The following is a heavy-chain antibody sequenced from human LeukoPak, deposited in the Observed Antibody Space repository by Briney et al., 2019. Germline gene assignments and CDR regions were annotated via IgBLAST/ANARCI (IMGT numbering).Heavy chain of an antibody. V-gene: IGHV1-2*02. D-gene: IGHD1-7*01. CDR1: GYTFTGYY. Sequence: ASVKVSCKASGYTFTGYYMHWVRQAPGQGLEWTGWINPNSGGTDYAQKFQGRVTMTRDTSISTAYMELSRLRSDDTAVYYCAREYNYNYDYWGQGTLVTVSS. CDR2: INPNSGGT. CDR3: AREYNYNYDY. J-gene: IGHJ4*02.